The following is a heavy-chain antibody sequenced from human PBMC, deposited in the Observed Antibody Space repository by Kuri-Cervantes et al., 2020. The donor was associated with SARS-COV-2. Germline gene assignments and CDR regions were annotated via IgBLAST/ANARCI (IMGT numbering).Heavy chain of an antibody. Sequence: AVKVSCKASGGTFSSDGINWVRQAPGQGLEWMGGVIPIFATTNYAQKFQGRVTITADKSTSTAYMELSNLQSEDTAVYYCARDQIPVSPTDYQYGLDVWGQGTTVTVSS. D-gene: IGHD5/OR15-5a*01. CDR1: GGTFSSDG. J-gene: IGHJ6*02. CDR3: ARDQIPVSPTDYQYGLDV. CDR2: VIPIFATT. V-gene: IGHV1-69*06.